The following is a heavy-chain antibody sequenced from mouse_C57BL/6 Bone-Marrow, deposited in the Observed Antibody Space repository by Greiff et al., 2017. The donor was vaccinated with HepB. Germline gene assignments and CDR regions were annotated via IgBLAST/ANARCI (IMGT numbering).Heavy chain of an antibody. Sequence: QVQLQQPGAELVMPGASVKLSCKASGYTFTSYWMHWVKQRPGQGLEWIGEIDPSDSYTNYNQKFKGKSTLTVDKSSSTAYMQLSSLTSEDSAVYYCARSGVGRGYFDVWGTGTTVTVSS. CDR3: ARSGVGRGYFDV. CDR2: IDPSDSYT. CDR1: GYTFTSYW. J-gene: IGHJ1*03. D-gene: IGHD4-1*01. V-gene: IGHV1-69*01.